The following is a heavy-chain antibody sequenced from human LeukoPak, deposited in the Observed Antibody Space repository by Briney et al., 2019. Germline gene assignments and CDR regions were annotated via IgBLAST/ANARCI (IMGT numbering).Heavy chain of an antibody. CDR1: GGSISSSSYY. V-gene: IGHV4-39*01. CDR2: IYYSGST. CDR3: ARQRGYHYDSTTNRFSDL. J-gene: IGHJ5*02. Sequence: SETLSLTCTVSGGSISSSSYYWGWIRQPPGKGLEWIGSIYYSGSTHYNPSLRSRVTVSVDTSKNQFSLRLSSVTAADTAVYYCARQRGYHYDSTTNRFSDLWGQGTRVTVSS. D-gene: IGHD3-22*01.